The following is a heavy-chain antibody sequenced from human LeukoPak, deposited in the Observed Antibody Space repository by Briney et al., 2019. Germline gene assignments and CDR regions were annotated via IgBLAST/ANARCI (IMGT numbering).Heavy chain of an antibody. CDR1: GFTFSSYW. CDR2: IKQDGSEK. Sequence: PGGSLRLSCAASGFTFSSYWMSWVRQAPGKGLEWVANIKQDGSEKYYVDSVKGRFTISRDNAKNSLYLQMNSLRAEDTAVYYCARGYVSLEWLSDFDYWSQGTLVTVSS. CDR3: ARGYVSLEWLSDFDY. V-gene: IGHV3-7*01. D-gene: IGHD3-3*01. J-gene: IGHJ4*02.